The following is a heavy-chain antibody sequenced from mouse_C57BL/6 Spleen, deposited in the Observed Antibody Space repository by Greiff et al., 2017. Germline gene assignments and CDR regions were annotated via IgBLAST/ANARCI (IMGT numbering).Heavy chain of an antibody. D-gene: IGHD1-1*02. V-gene: IGHV1-69*01. CDR3: ARCDYGPNYYAMDY. Sequence: QVQLQQPGAELVMPGASVKLSCKASGYTFTSYWMHWVKQRPGQGLEWIGEIDPSDSYTNYNQKFKGKSTLTVDKSSSTAYMQLSSLTSEDSAVYYCARCDYGPNYYAMDYWGQGTSVTVSS. CDR1: GYTFTSYW. J-gene: IGHJ4*01. CDR2: IDPSDSYT.